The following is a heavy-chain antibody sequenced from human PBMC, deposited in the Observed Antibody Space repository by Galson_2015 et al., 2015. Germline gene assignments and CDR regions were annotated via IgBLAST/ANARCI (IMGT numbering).Heavy chain of an antibody. V-gene: IGHV4-4*02. CDR3: ARVPRYPYCSSTSCPRANYGMDV. CDR2: IYHSGST. J-gene: IGHJ6*02. CDR1: GGSISSSNW. Sequence: ETLSLTCAVSGGSISSSNWWSWVRQPPGKGLEWIGEIYHSGSTNYNPSLKSRVTISVDKSKNQFSLKLSSVTAADTAVYYCARVPRYPYCSSTSCPRANYGMDVWGQGTTVTVSS. D-gene: IGHD2-2*01.